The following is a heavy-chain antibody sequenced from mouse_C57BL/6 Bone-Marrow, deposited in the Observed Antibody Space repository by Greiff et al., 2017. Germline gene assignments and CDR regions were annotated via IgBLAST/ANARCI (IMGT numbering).Heavy chain of an antibody. CDR1: GFTFSSYA. CDR3: ARDRYYAMDY. V-gene: IGHV5-4*01. CDR2: ISAGGSYT. Sequence: EVKVVESGGGLVKPGGSLKLSCAASGFTFSSYAMSWVRQTPEKRLEWVATISAGGSYTYYPDNVKGRFTISRDNAKNNLYLQRSHLKSEDTAMYYCARDRYYAMDYWGQGTSVTVSS. J-gene: IGHJ4*01.